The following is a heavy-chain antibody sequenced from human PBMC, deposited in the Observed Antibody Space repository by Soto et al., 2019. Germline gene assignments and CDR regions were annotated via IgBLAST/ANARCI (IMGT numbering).Heavy chain of an antibody. J-gene: IGHJ6*02. V-gene: IGHV3-30-3*01. CDR2: ISYDGSNK. Sequence: GSLRLSCAASGFTFSSYAMHWVRQAPGKGLEWVAVISYDGSNKYYADSVKGRFTISRDNSKNTLYLQMNSLRAEDTAVYYCARDTYYDILTGYADVWGQGTTVTVSS. CDR1: GFTFSSYA. D-gene: IGHD3-9*01. CDR3: ARDTYYDILTGYADV.